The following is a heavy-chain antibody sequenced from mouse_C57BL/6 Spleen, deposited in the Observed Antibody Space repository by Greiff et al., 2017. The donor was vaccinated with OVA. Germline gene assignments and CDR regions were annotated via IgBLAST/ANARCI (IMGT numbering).Heavy chain of an antibody. CDR1: GFTFSSYA. Sequence: DVHLVESGGGLVKPGGSLKLSCAASGFTFSSYAMSWVRQTPEKRLEWVATISDGGSYTYYPDNVKGRFTISRDNAKNNLYLQMSHLKSEDTAMYYCARGGGYLFDYWGQGTTLTVSS. V-gene: IGHV5-4*01. CDR3: ARGGGYLFDY. D-gene: IGHD2-2*01. J-gene: IGHJ2*01. CDR2: ISDGGSYT.